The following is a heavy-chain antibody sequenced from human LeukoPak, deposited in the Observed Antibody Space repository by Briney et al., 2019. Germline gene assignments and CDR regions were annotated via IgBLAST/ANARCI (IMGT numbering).Heavy chain of an antibody. CDR3: ARDLAGPPQEAFDI. CDR1: GLTFSSYW. V-gene: IGHV3-7*01. CDR2: IKKDGSER. J-gene: IGHJ3*02. Sequence: GGSLRLSCAASGLTFSSYWMNWVRQAPGKGLEWVANIKKDGSERYYEDSVKGRFTISRDNTRKSLYLQMNTLRAEDTAVYYCARDLAGPPQEAFDIWGQGTMVTVSS.